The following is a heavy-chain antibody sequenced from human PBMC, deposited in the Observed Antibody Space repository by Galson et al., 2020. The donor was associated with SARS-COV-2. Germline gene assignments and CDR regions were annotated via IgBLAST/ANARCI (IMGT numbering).Heavy chain of an antibody. CDR2: ISYDGSNK. CDR3: ATTWGVPHPIYYYYGMDV. D-gene: IGHD3-16*01. J-gene: IGHJ6*02. Sequence: GLEWVAVISYDGSNKYYADSVKGRFTISRDNSKNTLYLQMNSLRAEDTAVYYCATTWGVPHPIYYYYGMDVWGQGTTVTVSS. V-gene: IGHV3-30*03.